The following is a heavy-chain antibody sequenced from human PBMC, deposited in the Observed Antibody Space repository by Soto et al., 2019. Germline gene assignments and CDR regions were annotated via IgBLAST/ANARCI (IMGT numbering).Heavy chain of an antibody. V-gene: IGHV3-11*06. Sequence: PGGSLRLSCIVSGFTLSDHFMAWVRQAPGKGLEWVSDISTTRNYTKYADSVKGRFSMSRDNARNSVYLQMNRLRADDTAVYYCARVSRDYHLYYLDYWGQGALVTSPQ. J-gene: IGHJ4*02. D-gene: IGHD2-21*01. CDR2: ISTTRNYT. CDR1: GFTLSDHF. CDR3: ARVSRDYHLYYLDY.